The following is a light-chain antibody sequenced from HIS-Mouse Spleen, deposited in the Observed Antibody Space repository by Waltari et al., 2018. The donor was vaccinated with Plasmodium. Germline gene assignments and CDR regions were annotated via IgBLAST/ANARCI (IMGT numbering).Light chain of an antibody. CDR1: ALPTKY. CDR3: YSTDSSGNHRV. CDR2: EDS. V-gene: IGLV3-10*01. J-gene: IGLJ3*02. Sequence: SYELTQPPSVSVSTGQTARITCSGDALPTKYVYGYQQKSGQAPVLVIYEDSKRPSGIPERFSGSSSGTMATLTISGAQVEDEADYYCYSTDSSGNHRVFGGGTKLTVL.